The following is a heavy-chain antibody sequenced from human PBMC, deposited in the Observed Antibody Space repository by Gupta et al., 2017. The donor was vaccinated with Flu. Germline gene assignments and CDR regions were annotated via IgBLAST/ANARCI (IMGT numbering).Heavy chain of an antibody. CDR3: ARGRSCGGDCYYFDS. CDR1: GYPFTTSE. J-gene: IGHJ4*02. Sequence: GYPFTTSEVHWVRQAPGQGLEWMGVINPYGGSTGYSQEFQGRDTLTSDTSTSTVYMELSSLRSEDTAVYYCARGRSCGGDCYYFDSWGQGTLVTVAS. D-gene: IGHD2-21*01. V-gene: IGHV1-46*01. CDR2: INPYGGST.